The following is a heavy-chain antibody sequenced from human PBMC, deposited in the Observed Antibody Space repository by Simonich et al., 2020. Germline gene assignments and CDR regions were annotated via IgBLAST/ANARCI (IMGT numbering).Heavy chain of an antibody. D-gene: IGHD5-12*01. CDR2: ISSSSSTK. CDR1: GFTFSSYS. V-gene: IGHV3-48*01. J-gene: IGHJ3*02. CDR3: ARDSSYYAFDI. Sequence: EVQLVESGGGLVQHGGSLRLSCAASGFTFSSYSMNWVRQAPGKGLEWVSYISSSSSTKYYADSLKGRFTNSRDNAKNSLYLQMNSLRAEDTAVYYCARDSSYYAFDIWGQGTMVTVSS.